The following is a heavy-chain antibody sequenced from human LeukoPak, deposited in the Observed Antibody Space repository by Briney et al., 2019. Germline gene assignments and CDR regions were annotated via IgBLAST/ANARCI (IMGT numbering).Heavy chain of an antibody. D-gene: IGHD1-1*01. CDR3: ARGVQLERLPATQFDY. Sequence: PSETLSLTCTVSGGSISSGSYYWSWIRQPAGKGLEWIRRIYTSGSTNYNPSLKSRVTISVDTSKNQFSLKLSSVTAADTAVYYCARGVQLERLPATQFDYWGQGTLVTVSS. V-gene: IGHV4-61*02. CDR1: GGSISSGSYY. J-gene: IGHJ4*02. CDR2: IYTSGST.